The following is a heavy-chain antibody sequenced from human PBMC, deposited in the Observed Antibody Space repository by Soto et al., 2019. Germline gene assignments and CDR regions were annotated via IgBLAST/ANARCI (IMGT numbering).Heavy chain of an antibody. Sequence: QVQLQQWGAGLLKPSETLSLTCAVYGGSFSGYYWTWIRQAPGKGLEWIGEINHCGGTNYNSSLKSRVTISVDTSKNQFSLIVYSETAADTAVYYCARDRQYYQFWSGCQNEGPCAMDVWGQGTTVTVSS. CDR3: ARDRQYYQFWSGCQNEGPCAMDV. CDR2: INHCGGT. CDR1: GGSFSGYY. D-gene: IGHD3-3*02. V-gene: IGHV4-34*02. J-gene: IGHJ6*02.